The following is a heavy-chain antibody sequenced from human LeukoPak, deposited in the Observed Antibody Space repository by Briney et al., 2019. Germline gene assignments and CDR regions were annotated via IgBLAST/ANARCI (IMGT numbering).Heavy chain of an antibody. V-gene: IGHV3-23*01. CDR1: GFTFGSYA. CDR3: AKKAGSYDHFDY. J-gene: IGHJ4*02. Sequence: PGGSLRLSCAASGFTFGSYAMSWVRQAPGKGLEWVSAISGSGGSTYYADSVKGRFTISRDNSKNTLYLQMNNVRAEDTAVYYCAKKAGSYDHFDYWGQGTLVTVSS. CDR2: ISGSGGST. D-gene: IGHD1-26*01.